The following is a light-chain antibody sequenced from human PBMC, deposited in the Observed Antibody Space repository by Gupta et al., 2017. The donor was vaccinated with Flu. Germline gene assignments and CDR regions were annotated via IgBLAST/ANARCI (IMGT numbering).Light chain of an antibody. Sequence: EIVLTQSPATLSLSPGERATLSCRASQSVGSSLAWYQQRPGQAPRLLIFDATNRAIGIPDRFSGSGYGKDFTLTSSRREPEDFAVYYGLQRKILYTFGQGTKLEIK. V-gene: IGKV3-11*01. CDR2: DAT. CDR3: LQRKILYT. J-gene: IGKJ2*01. CDR1: QSVGSS.